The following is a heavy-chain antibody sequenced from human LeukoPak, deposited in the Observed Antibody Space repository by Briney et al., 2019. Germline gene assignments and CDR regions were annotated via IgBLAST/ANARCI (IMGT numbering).Heavy chain of an antibody. Sequence: SQTLSLTCTVSGGSINSGDYYWSWIRQPPGKGLEWIAYMYYSGSTYYNPSLKSRVTISAGTSKNQLSLKLSSVTAADTAVYYCARPYYYDSRIDPWGQGILVTVSS. D-gene: IGHD3-22*01. CDR2: MYYSGST. CDR3: ARPYYYDSRIDP. V-gene: IGHV4-30-4*01. J-gene: IGHJ5*02. CDR1: GGSINSGDYY.